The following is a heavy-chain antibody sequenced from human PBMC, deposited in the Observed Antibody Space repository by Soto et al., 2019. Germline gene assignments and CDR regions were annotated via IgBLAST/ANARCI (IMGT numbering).Heavy chain of an antibody. Sequence: QVQLQESGPGLVKPSETLSLNCTVSGDSINNYYWNWIRQPPGKGLEWIGYISYIGSTNYKPSLESRVTISVDTSKNQFSLRLSSVTAADTAVYFCARGYCSGVICYLYYFDYWGQGTLVTVSS. D-gene: IGHD2-15*01. J-gene: IGHJ4*02. CDR1: GDSINNYY. CDR3: ARGYCSGVICYLYYFDY. CDR2: ISYIGST. V-gene: IGHV4-59*01.